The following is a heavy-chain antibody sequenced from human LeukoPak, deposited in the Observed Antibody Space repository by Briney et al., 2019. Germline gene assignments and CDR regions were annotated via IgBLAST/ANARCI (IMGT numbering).Heavy chain of an antibody. CDR3: ARGDQDFWSGYPPGY. CDR2: ISGSGGST. D-gene: IGHD3-3*01. J-gene: IGHJ4*02. CDR1: GFTFSSYA. V-gene: IGHV3-23*01. Sequence: GGPLRLSCAASGFTFSSYAMSWVRQAPGKGLEWVSAISGSGGSTYYADSVKGRFTISRDSSKKTLYLQMNSLRVEDTAVYYCARGDQDFWSGYPPGYWGQGTLVTVSS.